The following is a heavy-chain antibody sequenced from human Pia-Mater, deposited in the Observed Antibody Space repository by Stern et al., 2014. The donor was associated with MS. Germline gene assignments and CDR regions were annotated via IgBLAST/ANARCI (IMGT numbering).Heavy chain of an antibody. CDR3: TRDQGSCPYWYFDP. D-gene: IGHD1-26*01. V-gene: IGHV3-74*01. CDR1: GFTFSTYW. Sequence: EVQLVESGGNLVQPGGSLRLSCAASGFTFSTYWMHWVRQAPGKGPVWVSRINTDGSSTSYADSVKGRFTISRDNTKNTLYLQMNSLRAEDTAVYYCTRDQGSCPYWYFDPWGRGTLVTVSS. J-gene: IGHJ2*01. CDR2: INTDGSST.